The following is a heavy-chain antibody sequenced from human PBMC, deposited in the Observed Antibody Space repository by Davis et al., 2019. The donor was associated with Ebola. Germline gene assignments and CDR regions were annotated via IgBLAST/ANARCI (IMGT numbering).Heavy chain of an antibody. CDR3: ARERAPLYRSSKGAGMDV. D-gene: IGHD6-13*01. Sequence: ASVKVSCKASGYTFTGYYMHWVRQAPGQGLEWMGCINPNSGGTNYAQKFQGWVTMTRDTSISTAYMELSRLRSDDTAVYYCARERAPLYRSSKGAGMDVWGQGTTVTVSS. CDR1: GYTFTGYY. J-gene: IGHJ6*02. V-gene: IGHV1-2*04. CDR2: INPNSGGT.